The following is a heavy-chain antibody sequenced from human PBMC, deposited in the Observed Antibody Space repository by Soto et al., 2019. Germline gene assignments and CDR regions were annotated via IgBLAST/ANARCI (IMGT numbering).Heavy chain of an antibody. CDR1: GFTVGNNY. CDR3: AKDGRGSGSHYNSFGY. Sequence: EVQLVESGGGLIQPGGSLKLSCAASGFTVGNNYMSWVRQAPGKGLEWVSLIYSTGTTKYADSVKGRFTVSRDNAKNTLYIQMNSLRAEDTDVYYCAKDGRGSGSHYNSFGYWGQGTLVTVSS. J-gene: IGHJ4*02. D-gene: IGHD3-10*01. CDR2: IYSTGTT. V-gene: IGHV3-53*01.